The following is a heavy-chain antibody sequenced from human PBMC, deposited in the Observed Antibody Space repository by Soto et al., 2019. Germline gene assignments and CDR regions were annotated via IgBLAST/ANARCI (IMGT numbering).Heavy chain of an antibody. CDR3: AREVGNYGEYYFDY. J-gene: IGHJ4*02. CDR1: GGSISSGGYY. Sequence: TSETLSLTCTVSGGSISSGGYYWSWIRQHPGKGLEWIGYIYYSGSTYYNPSLKSRVTISVDTSKNQFSLKLSSVTAADTAVYYCAREVGNYGEYYFDYWGQGTLVTVSS. V-gene: IGHV4-31*03. D-gene: IGHD4-4*01. CDR2: IYYSGST.